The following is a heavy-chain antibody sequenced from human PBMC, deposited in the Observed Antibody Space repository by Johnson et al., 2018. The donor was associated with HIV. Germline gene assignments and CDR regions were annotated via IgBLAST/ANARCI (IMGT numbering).Heavy chain of an antibody. D-gene: IGHD2-8*01. J-gene: IGHJ3*02. CDR3: ARDQNIVLMVYAAPGAFDI. V-gene: IGHV3-66*02. Sequence: VQLVESRGGLVQPGGSLRLSCAASGFTFSSYDMHWVRQATGKGLEWVSVIYSGGTTYYADSVKGRFTISRDNSKNTLYLQMNSLRAEDTAVYYCARDQNIVLMVYAAPGAFDIWGQGTMVTVSS. CDR1: GFTFSSYD. CDR2: IYSGGTT.